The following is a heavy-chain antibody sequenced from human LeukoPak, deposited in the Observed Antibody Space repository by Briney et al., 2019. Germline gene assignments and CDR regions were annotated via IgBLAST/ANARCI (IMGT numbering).Heavy chain of an antibody. Sequence: GGSLRLSCAASGFTFSSYWMSWVRQAPGKGLEWVANIKQDGSEKYYVDSVKGRFTISRDNAKNSLYLQMNSLRAEDTAVYYCASDRPSRELRLDYWGQGTLVTVSS. V-gene: IGHV3-7*01. CDR3: ASDRPSRELRLDY. J-gene: IGHJ4*02. CDR2: IKQDGSEK. CDR1: GFTFSSYW. D-gene: IGHD3-10*01.